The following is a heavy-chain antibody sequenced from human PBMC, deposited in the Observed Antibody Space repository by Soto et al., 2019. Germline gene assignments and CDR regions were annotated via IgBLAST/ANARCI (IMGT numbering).Heavy chain of an antibody. CDR2: ISYDRSNK. CDR1: GFTFSSYG. J-gene: IGHJ6*02. Sequence: PGGSLRLSCAASGFTFSSYGMHWVRQAPGKGLEWVAVISYDRSNKYYADSVKGQFTISRGNSKNTLYLQMNSLRAEETAVYYCAVGYCSSTSCYAPRLYYYGMDVWGQGTTVTVSS. CDR3: AVGYCSSTSCYAPRLYYYGMDV. D-gene: IGHD2-2*01. V-gene: IGHV3-30*03.